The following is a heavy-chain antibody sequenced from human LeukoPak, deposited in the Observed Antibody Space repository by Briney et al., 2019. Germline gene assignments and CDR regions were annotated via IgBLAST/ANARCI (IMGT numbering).Heavy chain of an antibody. V-gene: IGHV3-30*18. D-gene: IGHD1-26*01. CDR3: AKDYGSYHFDY. J-gene: IGHJ4*02. CDR1: GFTFSSYG. Sequence: PGGSLRLSCAASGFTFSSYGMHWVRQAPGKGLEWVAVISYDGSNKYYADSVKGRFTISRDNSKNTLYLQMNSLRAEDAAVYYCAKDYGSYHFDYWGQGTLVTVSS. CDR2: ISYDGSNK.